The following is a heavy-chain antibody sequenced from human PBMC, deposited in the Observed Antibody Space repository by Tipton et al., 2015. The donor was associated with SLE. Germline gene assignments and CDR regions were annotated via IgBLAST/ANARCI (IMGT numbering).Heavy chain of an antibody. D-gene: IGHD2-2*01. CDR3: AKGTSWAVGAFDI. CDR2: IYSGGSST. Sequence: VQLVQSGEGVVQPGRSLRLSCAASGFTFSSFGMHWVRQAPGKGLEWVSVIYSGGSSTYYADSVKGRFTISRDNSKNTLYLQMNSLRAEDTAVYYCAKGTSWAVGAFDIWGQGTMVTVSS. CDR1: GFTFSSFG. J-gene: IGHJ3*02. V-gene: IGHV3-NL1*01.